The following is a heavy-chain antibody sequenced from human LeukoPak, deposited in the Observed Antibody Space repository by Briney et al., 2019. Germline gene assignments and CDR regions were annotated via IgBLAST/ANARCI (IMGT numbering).Heavy chain of an antibody. CDR3: AREFGHCYGDNCFYFFDT. V-gene: IGHV1-18*01. D-gene: IGHD4-23*01. CDR2: INTYKGDT. CDR1: GYTLTNYN. J-gene: IGHJ4*02. Sequence: GASVNVSCKASGYTLTNYNISWVRQAPGQGLEWMGWINTYKGDTLYAQKLQGRVTMTADTSTNTAYMELRSLRFDDTAVYYCAREFGHCYGDNCFYFFDTWGQGFRGTVSS.